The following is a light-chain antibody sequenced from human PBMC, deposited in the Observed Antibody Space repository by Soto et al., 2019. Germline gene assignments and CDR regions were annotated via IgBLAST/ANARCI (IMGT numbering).Light chain of an antibody. CDR1: SSNIGAGYD. V-gene: IGLV1-40*01. CDR3: QSYDSSLSGSGV. CDR2: GNS. Sequence: QSVLTQPPSVSGAPGQRVTISWTGSSSNIGAGYDVHWYQQLPGTAPKLLIYGNSNRPSGVPDRFSGSKSGTSASLAITGLQAEDEADYYCQSYDSSLSGSGVFGTGTKLTVL. J-gene: IGLJ1*01.